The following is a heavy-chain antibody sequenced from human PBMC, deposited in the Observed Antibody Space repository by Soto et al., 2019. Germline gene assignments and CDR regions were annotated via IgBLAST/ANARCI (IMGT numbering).Heavy chain of an antibody. J-gene: IGHJ5*02. V-gene: IGHV3-74*01. CDR3: AKETFDP. Sequence: GGSLRLSCAASGFTFSSYWMHWVRQVPGKGLVWVARIKGDGSSTSYADSVKGRFTISRDNAKNTLYLQMNSLRAEDTAVYYCAKETFDPWGQGTLVTVSS. CDR2: IKGDGSST. CDR1: GFTFSSYW.